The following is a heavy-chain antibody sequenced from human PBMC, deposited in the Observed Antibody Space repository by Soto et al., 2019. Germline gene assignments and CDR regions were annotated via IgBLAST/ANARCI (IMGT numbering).Heavy chain of an antibody. J-gene: IGHJ4*02. CDR1: VFSVSTNY. V-gene: IGHV3-53*01. CDR3: ARTTSSGYFYY. CDR2: IYSGDTT. Sequence: PVGSLRLSCVSSVFSVSTNYMSWVRQAPGKRPEWVSGIYSGDTTYYADSVKGRFTISKDNSKNTLYLQMDSLRVEDTAVYYCARTTSSGYFYYWGQGTLVIVS. D-gene: IGHD3-22*01.